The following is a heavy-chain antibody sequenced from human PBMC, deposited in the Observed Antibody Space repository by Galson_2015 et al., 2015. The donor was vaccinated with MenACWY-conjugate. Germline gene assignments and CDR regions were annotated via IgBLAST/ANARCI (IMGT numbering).Heavy chain of an antibody. CDR2: ISYDGSNK. D-gene: IGHD2/OR15-2a*01. V-gene: IGHV3-30*18. CDR1: GFTFSSYG. Sequence: SLRICCAASGFTFSSYGMHWVRQAPGKGLEWVAVISYDGSNKYYADSVKGRFTISRDNSKNTLYLQMNSLRAEDTAVYYCAKDLSHSWAYYGMDVWGQGTTVTVSS. CDR3: AKDLSHSWAYYGMDV. J-gene: IGHJ6*02.